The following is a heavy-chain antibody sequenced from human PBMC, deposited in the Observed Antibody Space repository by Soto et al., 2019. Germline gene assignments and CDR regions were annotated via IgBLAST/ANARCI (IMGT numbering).Heavy chain of an antibody. Sequence: SDTLSLTCTVSRHSVSGSPYFWGWIRQPPGKRLEWIGSIFYDGYTLYTPSLKSRVTISVDTSKNQFSLKLTSVAAADTAIYFCARLQAAVPHYWGQG. CDR2: IFYDGYT. CDR1: RHSVSGSPYF. J-gene: IGHJ4*02. V-gene: IGHV4-39*01. CDR3: ARLQAAVPHY. D-gene: IGHD6-13*01.